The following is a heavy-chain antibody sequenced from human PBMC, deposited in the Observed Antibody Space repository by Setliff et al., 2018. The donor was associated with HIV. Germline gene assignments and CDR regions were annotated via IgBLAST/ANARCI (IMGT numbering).Heavy chain of an antibody. D-gene: IGHD3-9*01. J-gene: IGHJ6*02. Sequence: GGSLRLSCAASGFIFNIYEMNWVRQAPGKGLEWVSYISSGSVNIFYADSVKGRFAISRDNAKNSLYLQMDSLRAEDTAVYYCVRDTFDGRSYYGWDVWGQGTTVTVSS. V-gene: IGHV3-48*03. CDR1: GFIFNIYE. CDR3: VRDTFDGRSYYGWDV. CDR2: ISSGSVNI.